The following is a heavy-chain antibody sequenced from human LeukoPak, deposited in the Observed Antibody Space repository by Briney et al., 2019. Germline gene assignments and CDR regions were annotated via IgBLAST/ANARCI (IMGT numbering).Heavy chain of an antibody. Sequence: GASVKVSCKASGYTFTGYYMHWVRQAPGQGLEWMGGIIPIFGTANYAQKFQGRVTITADESTSTAYMELSSLRSEDTAVYYCARGPHSSGLYTPVTPWGQGTLVTVSS. CDR2: IIPIFGTA. J-gene: IGHJ5*02. D-gene: IGHD3-22*01. CDR1: GYTFTGYY. V-gene: IGHV1-69*13. CDR3: ARGPHSSGLYTPVTP.